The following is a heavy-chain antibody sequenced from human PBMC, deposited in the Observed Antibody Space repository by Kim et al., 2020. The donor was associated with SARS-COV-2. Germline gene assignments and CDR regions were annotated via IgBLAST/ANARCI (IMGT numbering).Heavy chain of an antibody. V-gene: IGHV1-69*13. Sequence: SVKVSCKASGGTFSSYAISWVRQAPGQGLEWMGGIIPIFGTANYAQKFQGRVTITADESTSTAYMELSSLRSEDTAVYYCARFRLGGYDYSYYYYGMDVWGQGTTVTVSS. CDR3: ARFRLGGYDYSYYYYGMDV. D-gene: IGHD5-12*01. CDR1: GGTFSSYA. CDR2: IIPIFGTA. J-gene: IGHJ6*02.